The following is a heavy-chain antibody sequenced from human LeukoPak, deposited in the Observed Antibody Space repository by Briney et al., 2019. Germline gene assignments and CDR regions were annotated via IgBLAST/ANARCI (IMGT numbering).Heavy chain of an antibody. J-gene: IGHJ4*02. CDR1: GFTFDDYA. Sequence: GGSLRLSCEASGFTFDDYAMHWVRQAPGKGQEWVSGISWNSGSIGYADSVKGRFTISRDNAKNSLYLQMNSLRAEDTALYYCAKDIGGYLYYYFDYWGQGTLVTVSS. CDR3: AKDIGGYLYYYFDY. D-gene: IGHD5-12*01. CDR2: ISWNSGSI. V-gene: IGHV3-9*01.